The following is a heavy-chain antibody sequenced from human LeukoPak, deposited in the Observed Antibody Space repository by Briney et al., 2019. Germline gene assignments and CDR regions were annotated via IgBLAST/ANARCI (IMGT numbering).Heavy chain of an antibody. CDR1: GFTFAKYA. J-gene: IGHJ4*02. Sequence: GGSLKLSCVGSGFTFAKYAMSWVREAPGKGMEWVSVISGSGNVTYYSESVKGRFTISRDNSKRTLYLQMDSLRADDTAIYYCAKDRAGANWGQGTLVLVSS. V-gene: IGHV3-23*01. CDR3: AKDRAGAN. CDR2: ISGSGNVT.